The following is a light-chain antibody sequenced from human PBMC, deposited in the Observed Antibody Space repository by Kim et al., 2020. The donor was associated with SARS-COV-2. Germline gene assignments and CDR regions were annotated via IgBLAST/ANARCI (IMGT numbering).Light chain of an antibody. CDR1: QDISNY. V-gene: IGKV1-33*01. CDR3: QQYDNLPPGLT. CDR2: DAS. Sequence: SVGDRVTITCQASQDISNYLNWYQQKPGKAPKLLIYDASNLETGVPSRFSGSGSGTDFTFTISSLQPEDIATYYCQQYDNLPPGLTFGGGTKVEI. J-gene: IGKJ4*01.